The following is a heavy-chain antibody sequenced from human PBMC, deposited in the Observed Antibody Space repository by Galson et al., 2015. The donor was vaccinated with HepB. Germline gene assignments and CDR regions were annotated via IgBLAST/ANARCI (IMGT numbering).Heavy chain of an antibody. CDR2: IYYSGST. V-gene: IGHV4-30-4*07. CDR1: GGSISSGGYP. Sequence: TLSLTCAVSGGSISSGGYPWSWIRQPPGKGLEWIGYIYYSGSTYYNPSLKSRVTISVDTSKNQFSLKLSSVTAADTAVYYCARGVTMVRGVYYFDYWGQGTLVTVSS. J-gene: IGHJ4*02. D-gene: IGHD3-10*01. CDR3: ARGVTMVRGVYYFDY.